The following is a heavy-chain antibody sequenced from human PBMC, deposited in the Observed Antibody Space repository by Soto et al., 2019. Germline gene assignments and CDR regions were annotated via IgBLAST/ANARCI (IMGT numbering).Heavy chain of an antibody. J-gene: IGHJ2*01. D-gene: IGHD4-17*01. CDR3: ARDTAYGLRWYFDL. V-gene: IGHV1-69*08. CDR1: GGTFSSYT. Sequence: QVQLVQSGAEVKKPGSSVKVSCKASGGTFSSYTISWVRQAPGQGLEWMGRIIPILGIANYAQKFQGRVTITADKSTSTAYMELSSLRSEDTAVYYCARDTAYGLRWYFDLWGRGTLVTVSS. CDR2: IIPILGIA.